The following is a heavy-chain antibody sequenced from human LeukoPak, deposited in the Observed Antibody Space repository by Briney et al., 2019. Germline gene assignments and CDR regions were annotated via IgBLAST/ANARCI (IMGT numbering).Heavy chain of an antibody. V-gene: IGHV3-66*01. Sequence: SGGSLRLSCAASGFTVSSNYMSWVRQAPGKGLEWVSVIYSGGSTYYADSVKGRFTISRDNSKNTLYLQMNSLRAEDTAVYYCARVRYDFWSGYYEDYWGQGTLVTVSS. J-gene: IGHJ4*02. D-gene: IGHD3-3*01. CDR2: IYSGGST. CDR3: ARVRYDFWSGYYEDY. CDR1: GFTVSSNY.